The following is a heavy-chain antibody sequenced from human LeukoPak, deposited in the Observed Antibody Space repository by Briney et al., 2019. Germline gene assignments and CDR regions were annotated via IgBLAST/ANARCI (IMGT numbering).Heavy chain of an antibody. D-gene: IGHD3-10*01. CDR2: ISGSGGAT. CDR1: GFTFNAYG. V-gene: IGHV3-23*01. Sequence: GGSLRLSCAASGFTFNAYGMSWVRQAPGKGLEWVSGISGSGGATYYADSVKGRFTISRDDPHNTLYLQMNSLRAEDTAVYFCARGGVDYYGSGTYYLMYYFDYWGQGALVTVSS. CDR3: ARGGVDYYGSGTYYLMYYFDY. J-gene: IGHJ4*02.